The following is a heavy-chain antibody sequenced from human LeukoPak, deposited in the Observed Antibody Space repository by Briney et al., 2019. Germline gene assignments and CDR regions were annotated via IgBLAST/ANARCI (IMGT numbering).Heavy chain of an antibody. D-gene: IGHD6-19*01. CDR2: INWNGGST. J-gene: IGHJ3*02. V-gene: IGHV3-20*01. CDR1: GFTFDDYG. CDR3: ARAYGYSSGDAFDI. Sequence: PGGSLRLSCAASGFTFDDYGMSWVRHALGKGLEWVSGINWNGGSTSYVDSVKGRFTISRDNAKNSLYLQMNSLRAEDTALYHCARAYGYSSGDAFDIWGQGTLVTVSS.